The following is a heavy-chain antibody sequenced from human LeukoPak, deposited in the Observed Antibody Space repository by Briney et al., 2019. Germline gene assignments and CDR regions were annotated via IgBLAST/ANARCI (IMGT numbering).Heavy chain of an antibody. CDR2: ISSNGVNA. V-gene: IGHV3-64D*09. CDR1: GFTFSSYA. J-gene: IGHJ2*01. Sequence: SGGSLRLSCSASGFTFSSYAMHWVRQAPEKGLEYVSAISSNGVNAYYADSVKGRFTISRDNSKNTVYLQMSGLKAEDTAIYYCTGGPYWYFDLWGRGTLVTVSS. CDR3: TGGPYWYFDL. D-gene: IGHD7-27*01.